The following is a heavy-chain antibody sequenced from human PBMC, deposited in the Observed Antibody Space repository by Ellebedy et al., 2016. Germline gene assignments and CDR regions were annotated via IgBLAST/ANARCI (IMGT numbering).Heavy chain of an antibody. CDR1: GFTFSSYA. J-gene: IGHJ4*02. V-gene: IGHV3-23*01. CDR2: ISDGGGST. Sequence: GESLKISCAASGFTFSSYAMSWVRQAPGRGLEWVSRISDGGGSTFYADYVKGRFTISRDDSKSTLYLQMNSLRAEDTALYYCANNWALDYWGRGTLVTVSS. D-gene: IGHD1-1*01. CDR3: ANNWALDY.